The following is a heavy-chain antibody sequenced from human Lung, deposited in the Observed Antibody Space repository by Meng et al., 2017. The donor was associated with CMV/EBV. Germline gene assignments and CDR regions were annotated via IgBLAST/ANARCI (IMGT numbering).Heavy chain of an antibody. D-gene: IGHD3-3*01. V-gene: IGHV3-23*01. CDR1: GFTFSSYP. Sequence: GEXXKISCEASGFTFSSYPMNWVRRAPGKGLEWVSTISPSGGTTYYADSVKGRFTVSRDNSKNTLYLEMTSLRAEDTAIYYCAKAPSRFLKLLIQGRGWGQGNXVHGAS. J-gene: IGHJ4*02. CDR2: ISPSGGTT. CDR3: AKAPSRFLKLLIQGRG.